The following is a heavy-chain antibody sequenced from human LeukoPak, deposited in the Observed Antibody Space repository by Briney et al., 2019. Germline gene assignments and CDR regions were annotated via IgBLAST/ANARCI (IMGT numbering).Heavy chain of an antibody. CDR2: ISXDSGYI. Sequence: LSCXXSGFTFSYYXMHWVRQAPGRGLEWVSSISXDSGYIPYADSVKGRFTISRDNAKNSLYLQMNSLRAEDTAIYYCARSQVAAPFDFWGQGTLVTXSS. V-gene: IGHV3-21*01. CDR3: ARSQVAAPFDF. CDR1: GFTFSYYX. J-gene: IGHJ4*02. D-gene: IGHD6-19*01.